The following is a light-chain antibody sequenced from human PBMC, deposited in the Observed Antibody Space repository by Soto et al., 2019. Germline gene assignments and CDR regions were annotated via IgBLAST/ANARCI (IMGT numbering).Light chain of an antibody. CDR3: CSYAGNSGV. CDR1: SSDVGSYNF. Sequence: QSALTQPASVSGSPGQSIIISCTGTSSDVGSYNFVSWYQQHPGKAPKLMIYEVSKRPSGVSNRFSGSKSGNTASLTISGLQPXDEADYYCCSYAGNSGVFGGGTKLTVL. V-gene: IGLV2-23*02. CDR2: EVS. J-gene: IGLJ3*02.